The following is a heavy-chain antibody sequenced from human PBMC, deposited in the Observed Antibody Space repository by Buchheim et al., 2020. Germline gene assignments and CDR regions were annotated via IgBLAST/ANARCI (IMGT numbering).Heavy chain of an antibody. D-gene: IGHD3-22*01. CDR2: ISGSGKTT. CDR3: AKDRSRTITTPGGFDY. V-gene: IGHV3-23*04. Sequence: EVQLVESGGGLEQPGESLRLSCAASRFIFSNYAMNWVRQAPGKGLEWASVISGSGKTTNYADSVKGRFTISRDNSKNTVYLEMNSLRAEDTAVYFCAKDRSRTITTPGGFDYWGQGTL. J-gene: IGHJ4*02. CDR1: RFIFSNYA.